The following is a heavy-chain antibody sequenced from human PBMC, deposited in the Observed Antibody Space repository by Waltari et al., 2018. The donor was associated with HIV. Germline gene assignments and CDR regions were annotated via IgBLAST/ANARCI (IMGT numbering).Heavy chain of an antibody. V-gene: IGHV3-23*01. D-gene: IGHD2-15*01. J-gene: IGHJ4*02. Sequence: EVQLLESGGGLVQPGGSLSLSCAASGFTFSSYAMSWVRQPPGKGLGWVSGVSDDGVATYYADSVKGRFTISRDYSRNTLYVQMNSLRAEDTAVYYCAKFRGGSLATYHFDSWGQGTLVTVSS. CDR3: AKFRGGSLATYHFDS. CDR2: VSDDGVAT. CDR1: GFTFSSYA.